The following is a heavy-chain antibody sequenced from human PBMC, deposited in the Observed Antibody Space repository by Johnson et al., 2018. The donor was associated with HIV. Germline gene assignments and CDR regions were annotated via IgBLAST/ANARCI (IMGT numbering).Heavy chain of an antibody. D-gene: IGHD4-23*01. CDR2: ISWNSGST. CDR3: AKDVSVVTPSGSFDI. Sequence: VQLVESGGGWVKPGRSLRLPCAASGFTFDDYAMHWVRQAPGKGLEWVSGISWNSGSTGYADSVKGRVTISRDNAKNSLYLQMNSLRAEDTAVYYCAKDVSVVTPSGSFDIWGQGTMVTVSS. V-gene: IGHV3-9*01. J-gene: IGHJ3*02. CDR1: GFTFDDYA.